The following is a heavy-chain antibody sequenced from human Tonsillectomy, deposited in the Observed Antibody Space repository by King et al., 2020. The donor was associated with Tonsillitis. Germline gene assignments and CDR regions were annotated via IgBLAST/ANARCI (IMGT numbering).Heavy chain of an antibody. D-gene: IGHD3-22*01. CDR3: ASGYYYDSSGPPPLDY. CDR1: GFTFSSYG. V-gene: IGHV3-33*08. Sequence: VQLVESGGGVVQPGRSLRLSCAASGFTFSSYGMHWVRQAPGKGLEWVAVIWYDGSNKYYADSVKGRFTISRDNYKNTLYLQMNSLRAEDTAVYYCASGYYYDSSGPPPLDYWGQGTLVTVSS. CDR2: IWYDGSNK. J-gene: IGHJ4*02.